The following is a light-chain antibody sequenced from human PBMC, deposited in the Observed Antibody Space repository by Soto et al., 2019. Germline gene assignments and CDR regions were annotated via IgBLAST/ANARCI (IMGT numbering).Light chain of an antibody. Sequence: DIPMTQSPSSLSASVGDRVTITCQASQDIRDRLNWYQQKPGKAPKLLIYDVSNVETGVPLRFSGSGFGTDFTLTISSLRPEDIATYYCQQYDDLPQYAFGQGTKLDLK. J-gene: IGKJ2*01. V-gene: IGKV1-33*01. CDR2: DVS. CDR3: QQYDDLPQYA. CDR1: QDIRDR.